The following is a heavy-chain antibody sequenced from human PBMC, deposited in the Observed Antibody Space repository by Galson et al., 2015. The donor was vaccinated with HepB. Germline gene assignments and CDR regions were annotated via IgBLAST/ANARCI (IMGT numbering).Heavy chain of an antibody. CDR3: ARVVYYYDSSVYSSPPVSFDI. CDR1: GGTFSSYA. Sequence: SVKVSCKASGGTFSSYAISWVRQAPGQGLEWMGGIITIFGTANYAQKFQGRVTITADEATSTPYLELSSLRSEDTAVYYCARVVYYYDSSVYSSPPVSFDIWCQGTTVTVSS. CDR2: IITIFGTA. D-gene: IGHD3-22*01. J-gene: IGHJ3*02. V-gene: IGHV1-69*13.